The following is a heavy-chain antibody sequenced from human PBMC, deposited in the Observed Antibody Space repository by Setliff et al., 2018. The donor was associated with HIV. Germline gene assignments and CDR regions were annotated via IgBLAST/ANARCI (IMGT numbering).Heavy chain of an antibody. J-gene: IGHJ4*02. Sequence: PSETLSLTCTVSGGSISSGDHYWSWLRQPAGKGLEWIGRIYSTGRTHYSPSLKSRVTISGDTSKKQFSLKLSSVTAADTAVYYCAIRSRLGGSSNYLDFWGQGTLVTVSS. D-gene: IGHD1-26*01. CDR3: AIRSRLGGSSNYLDF. V-gene: IGHV4-61*02. CDR2: IYSTGRT. CDR1: GGSISSGDHY.